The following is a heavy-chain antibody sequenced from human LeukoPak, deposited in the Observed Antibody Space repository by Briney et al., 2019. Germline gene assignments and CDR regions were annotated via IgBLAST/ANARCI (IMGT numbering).Heavy chain of an antibody. D-gene: IGHD3-22*01. CDR2: IKQDGSEK. J-gene: IGHJ1*01. CDR3: ARFHSSGSITKGFQH. CDR1: GFTFSSYW. V-gene: IGHV3-7*01. Sequence: PGGSLRLSCAASGFTFSSYWMSWVRQAPGKGLEWVANIKQDGSEKYYVDSVKGRFTISRDNAKNSLYLQMNSLRAEDTAVYYCARFHSSGSITKGFQHWGQGTPVTVSS.